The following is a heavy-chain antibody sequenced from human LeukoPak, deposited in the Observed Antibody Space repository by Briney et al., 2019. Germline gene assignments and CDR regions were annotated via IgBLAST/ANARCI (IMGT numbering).Heavy chain of an antibody. V-gene: IGHV4-59*01. J-gene: IGHJ4*02. D-gene: IGHD3-16*02. CDR1: GGSISSYY. Sequence: SETLSLTCTVSGGSISSYYWSWIRQPPGKGLEWIGYIYYSGSTNYNPSLKSRVTISVDTSKNQFSLKLSSVTAADTAVYYCARALITFGGVIVWGQGTLVTVPS. CDR3: ARALITFGGVIV. CDR2: IYYSGST.